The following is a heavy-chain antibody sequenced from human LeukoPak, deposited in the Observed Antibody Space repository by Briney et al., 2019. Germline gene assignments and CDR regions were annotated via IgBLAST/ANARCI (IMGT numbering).Heavy chain of an antibody. CDR3: ARDKLLINTDRSIDPFDN. D-gene: IGHD3-22*01. CDR2: IRYDGSNK. J-gene: IGHJ4*02. V-gene: IGHV3-30*02. Sequence: PGWSLRLSCAASGFTFSSYGMHWVRQAPGKGLEWVAFIRYDGSNKYYADSVKGRFTISRDNAKNSLYLQMNSMRAEDTAVYYSARDKLLINTDRSIDPFDNWGQGTLVTVSS. CDR1: GFTFSSYG.